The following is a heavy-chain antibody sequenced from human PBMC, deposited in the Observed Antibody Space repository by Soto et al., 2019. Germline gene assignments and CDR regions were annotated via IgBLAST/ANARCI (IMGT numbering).Heavy chain of an antibody. CDR3: ARDRGIFGSDY. Sequence: GASVKVSCKASGGTFSSYAISWVRQAPGQGLEWMGWISAYNGNTNYAQKLQGRVTMTTDTSTSTAYMELRSLRSDDTAVYYCARDRGIFGSDYWGQGTLVTVSS. J-gene: IGHJ4*02. CDR2: ISAYNGNT. CDR1: GGTFSSYA. D-gene: IGHD3-3*01. V-gene: IGHV1-18*01.